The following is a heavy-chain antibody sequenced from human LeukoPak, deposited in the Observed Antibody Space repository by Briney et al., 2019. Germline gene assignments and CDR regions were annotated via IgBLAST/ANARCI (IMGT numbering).Heavy chain of an antibody. V-gene: IGHV1-2*02. CDR1: GHMFTDYY. CDR3: ARDSKVTGTSFDS. J-gene: IGHJ4*02. Sequence: ASVKFSCKASGHMFTDYYMHWMRQAPGQGLEWRGWMTVDSGGTKYAQKFQGRVTLTRDTSISTAFMDLTRLRSDDTAVYYCARDSKVTGTSFDSWGQGTLVTVSS. D-gene: IGHD6-19*01. CDR2: MTVDSGGT.